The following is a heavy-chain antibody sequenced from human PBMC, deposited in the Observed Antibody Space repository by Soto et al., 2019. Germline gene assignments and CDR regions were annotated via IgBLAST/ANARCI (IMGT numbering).Heavy chain of an antibody. CDR3: ARHRLQWLVYFDY. CDR2: ISDRGTT. D-gene: IGHD6-19*01. Sequence: LLLQESGPGLVKPSETLSLSCSVAGGSITTLNNYWGWVRQPPGKGLEWIGSISDRGTTFYNACLESRLSISLETSKNQFSLRLKSVTAADTALYFCARHRLQWLVYFDYWGQGIQVTVS. V-gene: IGHV4-39*01. CDR1: GGSITTLNNY. J-gene: IGHJ4*02.